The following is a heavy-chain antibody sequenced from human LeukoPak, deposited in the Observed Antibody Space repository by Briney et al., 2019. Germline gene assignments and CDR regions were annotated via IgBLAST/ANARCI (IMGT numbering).Heavy chain of an antibody. V-gene: IGHV3-11*01. Sequence: PGGSLRLSCAASGFIFSDYYMSWIRQAPGKGLEWVSYISSSGSIKYYADTVKGRFTISRDNAKNSVYLQMNSLRDEDTALYYCAREITTYYYDSKTKGYFDYWGQGTLVTVSS. CDR1: GFIFSDYY. CDR2: ISSSGSIK. CDR3: AREITTYYYDSKTKGYFDY. J-gene: IGHJ4*02. D-gene: IGHD3-22*01.